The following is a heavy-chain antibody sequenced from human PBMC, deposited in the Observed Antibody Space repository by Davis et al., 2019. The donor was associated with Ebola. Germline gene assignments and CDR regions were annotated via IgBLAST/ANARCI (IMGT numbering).Heavy chain of an antibody. CDR2: IKSKTDGGTT. V-gene: IGHV3-15*01. CDR1: GFTLSNAW. Sequence: PGGSLRLSCAASGFTLSNAWMSWVRQAPGKGLEWVGRIKSKTDGGTTDYAAPVKGRFTISRDDSKNTLYLQMNSLKTEDTAVYYCTQVGYSLPNNWFDPWGQGTLVTVSS. CDR3: TQVGYSLPNNWFDP. J-gene: IGHJ5*02. D-gene: IGHD5-18*01.